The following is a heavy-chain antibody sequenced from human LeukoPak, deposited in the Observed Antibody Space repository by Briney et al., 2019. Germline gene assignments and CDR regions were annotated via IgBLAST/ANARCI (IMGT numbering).Heavy chain of an antibody. CDR3: AGARHGDFRWDY. D-gene: IGHD4-17*01. V-gene: IGHV5-51*01. CDR1: GFALTNYW. CDR2: IHSTDSHA. J-gene: IGHJ4*02. Sequence: GESLKISCQDSGFALTNYWIGWVRQMPGKGLEWMGIIHSTDSHAKYSPSFQGQVTISVDKSISTAYLQWRGLKASDTAMYYCAGARHGDFRWDYWGQGTLVTVSS.